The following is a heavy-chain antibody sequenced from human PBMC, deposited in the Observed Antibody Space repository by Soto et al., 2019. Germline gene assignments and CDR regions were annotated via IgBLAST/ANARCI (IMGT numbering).Heavy chain of an antibody. J-gene: IGHJ6*02. CDR1: GFTFSSYS. CDR3: ARWTGFYGMDV. D-gene: IGHD3-9*01. Sequence: GGSLRLSCAASGFTFSSYSMNWVRQAPGKGLEWVSSISSSSSYIYYADSVKGRFTISRDNAKNSLYLQMNSLRAEDTAVYYCARWTGFYGMDVWGQGTTVTVSS. V-gene: IGHV3-21*01. CDR2: ISSSSSYI.